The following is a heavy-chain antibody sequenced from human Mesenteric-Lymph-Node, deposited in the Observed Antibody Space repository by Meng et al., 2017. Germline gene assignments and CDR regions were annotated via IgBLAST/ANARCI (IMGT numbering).Heavy chain of an antibody. V-gene: IGHV4-34*01. Sequence: QVQLQQWGAGLFKPSETLSLICFVYGGSFSAYNWRWIRQPPGKGLEWIGEINHSGITNYSPSLKSRVTVSIDTSRNQFSLWLTSVTAADTAVYYCVRSSGWVKTGFDPWGQGTLVTVSS. J-gene: IGHJ5*02. D-gene: IGHD6-19*01. CDR3: VRSSGWVKTGFDP. CDR2: INHSGIT. CDR1: GGSFSAYN.